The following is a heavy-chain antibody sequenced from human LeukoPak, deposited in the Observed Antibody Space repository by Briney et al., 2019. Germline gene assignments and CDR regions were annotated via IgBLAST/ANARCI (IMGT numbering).Heavy chain of an antibody. CDR1: GGSISSSI. J-gene: IGHJ3*02. CDR3: ARDGGDYKSAFDI. V-gene: IGHV4-59*01. D-gene: IGHD4/OR15-4a*01. CDR2: IHYSGST. Sequence: SETLSLTCTVSGGSISSSIWNWIRQAPGQGLEWIGNIHYSGSTNYNPSLASRVTISLDTSKKQFSLKLTSVTAADTAMYSCARDGGDYKSAFDIWGQGTMVTVSS.